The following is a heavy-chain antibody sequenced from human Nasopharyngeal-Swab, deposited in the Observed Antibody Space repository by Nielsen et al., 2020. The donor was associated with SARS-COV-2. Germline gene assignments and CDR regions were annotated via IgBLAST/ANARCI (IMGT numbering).Heavy chain of an antibody. D-gene: IGHD6-19*01. V-gene: IGHV3-30-3*01. CDR3: ARDFPGYSSGWLNQINYYFDY. CDR2: KSYDGSNK. CDR1: GFTFRSYA. J-gene: IGHJ4*02. Sequence: GGSLRLSCAASGFTFRSYAMHWVRQAPGKGLEGGAVKSYDGSNKYYADSVKGRFTISRDNSKNTLYLQMNSLRAEDTAVYYCARDFPGYSSGWLNQINYYFDYWGQGTLVTVSS.